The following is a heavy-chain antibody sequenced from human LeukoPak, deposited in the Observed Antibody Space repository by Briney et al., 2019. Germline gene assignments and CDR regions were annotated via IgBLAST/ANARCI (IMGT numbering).Heavy chain of an antibody. V-gene: IGHV4-59*08. J-gene: IGHJ4*02. CDR2: IYYSGTT. Sequence: SETLSLTCTVSGGSISNYYCSWIRQPPGKGLEWIGFIYYSGTTHYNPSLKSRVTMSVATSNNQFSLRLSSVTAADTAIYYCARHSGASPHYFDYWGQGALVTVSS. D-gene: IGHD1-26*01. CDR1: GGSISNYY. CDR3: ARHSGASPHYFDY.